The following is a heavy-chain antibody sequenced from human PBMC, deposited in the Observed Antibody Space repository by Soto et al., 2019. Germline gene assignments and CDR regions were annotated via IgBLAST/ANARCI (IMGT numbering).Heavy chain of an antibody. CDR1: GFTFSSYA. V-gene: IGHV3-23*01. D-gene: IGHD3-10*01. CDR2: ISGSGGST. Sequence: EVQLLESGGGLVQPGGSLRLSCAASGFTFSSYAMSWVRQAPGKGLEWVSAISGSGGSTYYADSVKGRFTISRDNSKNTLDLQMNSLRAEDTAVYYCAPLLWFGELYYWGQGTLVTVSS. J-gene: IGHJ4*02. CDR3: APLLWFGELYY.